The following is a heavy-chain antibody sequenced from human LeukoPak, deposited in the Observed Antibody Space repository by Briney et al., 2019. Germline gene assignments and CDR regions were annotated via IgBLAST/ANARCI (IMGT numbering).Heavy chain of an antibody. J-gene: IGHJ3*02. Sequence: ASVKVSCKASAYTFTGYHLHWLRQAPGQGLEWMGWIDPNNGDTSYAQNFQGRVTMTRDTSISTAYMELSSLRSDDTAVYFCARVAPRSVYLSSALDIWGQGTLVTVSP. CDR1: AYTFTGYH. D-gene: IGHD1-26*01. CDR3: ARVAPRSVYLSSALDI. CDR2: IDPNNGDT. V-gene: IGHV1-2*02.